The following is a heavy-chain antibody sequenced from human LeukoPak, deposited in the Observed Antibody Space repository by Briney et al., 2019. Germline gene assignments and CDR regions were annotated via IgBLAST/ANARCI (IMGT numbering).Heavy chain of an antibody. CDR1: GFTFSSYG. CDR3: AKDPANWGVVFDI. CDR2: IRYDGSNK. J-gene: IGHJ3*02. Sequence: PGGSLRLSCAASGFTFSSYGMHWVRQAPGKGLEWVAFIRYDGSNKYYADSVKGRFTISRDNSENTLYLQMNSLRAEDTAVYYCAKDPANWGVVFDIWGQGTMVTVSS. D-gene: IGHD7-27*01. V-gene: IGHV3-30*02.